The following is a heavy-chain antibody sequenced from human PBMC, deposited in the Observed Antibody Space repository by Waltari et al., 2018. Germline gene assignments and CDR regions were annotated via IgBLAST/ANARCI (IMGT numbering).Heavy chain of an antibody. D-gene: IGHD3-16*01. CDR2: VFTRGSP. V-gene: IGHV4-4*07. J-gene: IGHJ6*02. Sequence: QVHLQESGPGLVKPSETLSLTCIVSGRSISGYFWSWVRQPAGKGLEWIGRVFTRGSPNYNPSLKSRVTVSLDTAKNQFSLNLISLTAADTGVYYCARHRRLRNKYYYDLDVWGQGTTVSLSS. CDR1: GRSISGYF. CDR3: ARHRRLRNKYYYDLDV.